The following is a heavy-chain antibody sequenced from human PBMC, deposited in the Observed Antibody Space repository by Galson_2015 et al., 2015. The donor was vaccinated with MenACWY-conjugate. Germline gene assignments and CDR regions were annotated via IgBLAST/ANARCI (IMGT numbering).Heavy chain of an antibody. CDR1: GGTFSSYA. D-gene: IGHD6-19*01. J-gene: IGHJ6*02. Sequence: SVKVSCKASGGTFSSYAISWVRQAPGQGLEWMGGIIPIFGTASYAQKFQGRVTITADESTSTAYMELSSLRSEDTAVYYCARVSSSGSHNYYYGMDVWGQGTTVTVSS. V-gene: IGHV1-69*13. CDR2: IIPIFGTA. CDR3: ARVSSSGSHNYYYGMDV.